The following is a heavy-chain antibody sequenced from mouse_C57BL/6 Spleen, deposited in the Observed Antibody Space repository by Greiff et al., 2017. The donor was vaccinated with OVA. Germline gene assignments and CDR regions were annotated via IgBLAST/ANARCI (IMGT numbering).Heavy chain of an antibody. CDR2: IDPSDSET. V-gene: IGHV1-52*01. Sequence: QVQLQQPGAELVRPGSSVKLSCKASGYTFTSYWMHWVKQRPIQGLEWIGNIDPSDSETHYNQKFKDKATLTVDKSSSTAYMQLSSLTSEDYAVYDCARDCGSLDYWDFDVWGTGTTVTVSS. CDR1: GYTFTSYW. CDR3: ARDCGSLDYWDFDV. D-gene: IGHD1-1*01. J-gene: IGHJ1*03.